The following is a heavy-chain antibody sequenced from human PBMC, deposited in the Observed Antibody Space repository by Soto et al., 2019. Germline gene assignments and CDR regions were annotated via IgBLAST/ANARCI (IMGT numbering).Heavy chain of an antibody. Sequence: QVQLVESGGGLVKPGGSLRLSCAASGFSVSDYYMSWIRQAPGKGLEWISHISSSISYTKYADSVKGRLTISRDNAKNSVYLQMNSLRAEDTAVYYCARNNTGWVGGDYYHSGMDVWGQGTTVTVSS. J-gene: IGHJ6*02. CDR3: ARNNTGWVGGDYYHSGMDV. D-gene: IGHD6-19*01. CDR1: GFSVSDYY. V-gene: IGHV3-11*05. CDR2: ISSSISYT.